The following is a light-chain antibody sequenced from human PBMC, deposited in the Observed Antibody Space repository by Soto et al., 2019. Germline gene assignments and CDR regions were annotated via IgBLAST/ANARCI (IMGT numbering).Light chain of an antibody. CDR2: KAS. CDR3: QQYNSYWT. V-gene: IGKV1-5*03. J-gene: IGKJ1*01. Sequence: DIQMTQSPSTLSASVGARVTITCRASQSISSWLDWYQQKPGKAPKLLIYKASTLESGVPSRFSGSGSGTEFTLTISSLQPDDFATYYCQQYNSYWTFGQGTKVEIK. CDR1: QSISSW.